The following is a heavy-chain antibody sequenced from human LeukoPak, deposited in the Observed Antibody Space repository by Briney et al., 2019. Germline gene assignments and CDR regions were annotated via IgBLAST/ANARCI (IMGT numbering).Heavy chain of an antibody. V-gene: IGHV3-7*01. CDR2: IKQDGSEK. D-gene: IGHD3-3*01. CDR1: GFTFSSYW. Sequence: GGSLRLSCAASGFTFSSYWMSWVRRAPGKGLEWVTNIKQDGSEKYYVDSVKGQFTISRDNAKNSLYLQMNSLRAEDTAVYYCARTYDLDFWSGFDYWGRGTLVTVSS. CDR3: ARTYDLDFWSGFDY. J-gene: IGHJ4*02.